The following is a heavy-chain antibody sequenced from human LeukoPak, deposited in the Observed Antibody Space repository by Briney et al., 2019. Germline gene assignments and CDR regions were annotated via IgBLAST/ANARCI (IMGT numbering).Heavy chain of an antibody. CDR3: ARGSGSYYVLVY. J-gene: IGHJ4*02. CDR1: GYTFTSYY. D-gene: IGHD1-26*01. Sequence: ASVKVPCKASGYTFTSYYMHWMRQAPGQGLEWMGIINPSGGSTSYAQKFQGRVTMTRDMSTSTVYMELSSLRSEDTAVYYCARGSGSYYVLVYWGQGTLVTVSS. V-gene: IGHV1-46*01. CDR2: INPSGGST.